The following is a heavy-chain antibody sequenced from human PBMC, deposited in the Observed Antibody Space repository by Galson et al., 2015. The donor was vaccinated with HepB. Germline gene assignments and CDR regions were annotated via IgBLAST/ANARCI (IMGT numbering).Heavy chain of an antibody. CDR1: GFIFSGSA. CDR3: SRLNLRSGSNGTCLYDYGMDV. V-gene: IGHV3-73*01. CDR2: IRSKPNSYAT. D-gene: IGHD4-11*01. Sequence: SLRLSCAASGFIFSGSAMHWVRQASGKGLEWVGRIRSKPNSYATAYAASVKGRFTISRDDSKNTAYLQMNSLKTEDTAVYYCSRLNLRSGSNGTCLYDYGMDVWGQGTTVTVFS. J-gene: IGHJ6*02.